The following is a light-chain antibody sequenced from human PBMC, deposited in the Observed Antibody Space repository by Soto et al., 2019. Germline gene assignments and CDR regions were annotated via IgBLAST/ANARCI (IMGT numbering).Light chain of an antibody. CDR2: KAS. CDR1: QTISSW. V-gene: IGKV1-5*03. J-gene: IGKJ1*01. Sequence: IQMTQSPSTLSGSVGDRVTIPCRASQTISSWLAWYQQKPGKAPKLLIYKASTLKSGVPSRFSGSGSGTEFTLTISSLQPDDFATYYCQHYNSYPWTFGQGTKVDI. CDR3: QHYNSYPWT.